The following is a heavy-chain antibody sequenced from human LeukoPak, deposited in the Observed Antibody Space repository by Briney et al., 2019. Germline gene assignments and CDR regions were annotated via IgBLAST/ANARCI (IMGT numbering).Heavy chain of an antibody. V-gene: IGHV4-31*03. CDR1: GGSISSGGYY. CDR3: ARDGYNPIDY. CDR2: IYYSGST. Sequence: SETLSLTCTVSGGSISSGGYYWSWIRQHPGKGLEWIGYIYYSGSTYYNPSLKSRVTISVDTSKSQFSLKLSSVTAADTAVYYCARDGYNPIDYWGQGTLVTVSS. J-gene: IGHJ4*02. D-gene: IGHD5-24*01.